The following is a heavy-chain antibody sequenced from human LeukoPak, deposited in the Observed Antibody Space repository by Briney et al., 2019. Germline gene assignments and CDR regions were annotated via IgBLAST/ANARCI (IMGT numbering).Heavy chain of an antibody. V-gene: IGHV3-23*01. Sequence: GGSLRLSCAASGFTFSSYNMNWVRQAPGKGLEWVSAISGSGGSTYYADSVKGRFTISRDNSKNTLYLQMNSLRAEDTAVYYCARGMDIVVVVAATWFDYWGQGTLVTVSS. J-gene: IGHJ4*02. CDR1: GFTFSSYN. CDR3: ARGMDIVVVVAATWFDY. CDR2: ISGSGGST. D-gene: IGHD2-15*01.